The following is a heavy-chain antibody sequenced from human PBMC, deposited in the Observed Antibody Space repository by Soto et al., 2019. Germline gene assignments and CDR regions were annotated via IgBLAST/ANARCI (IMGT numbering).Heavy chain of an antibody. CDR2: ILPIFGTA. CDR3: ARGHEFGGNSDAYDI. V-gene: IGHV1-69*14. D-gene: IGHD2-21*01. J-gene: IGHJ3*02. Sequence: QVLLVQSGAEMKKPGSSLGFSCKASGGSSSTPSINWVRQAPGQRPEWMANILPIFGTADYAQKFQGRLTITADTSTNTAYMELRSLFSEDTAVYYCARGHEFGGNSDAYDIWGQGTVVTVSS. CDR1: GGSSSTPS.